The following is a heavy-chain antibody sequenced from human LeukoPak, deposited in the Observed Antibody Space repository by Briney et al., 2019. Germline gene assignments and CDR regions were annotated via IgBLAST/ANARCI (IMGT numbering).Heavy chain of an antibody. Sequence: GGSLRLSCAPSGFNFIKYWMTWVRQVPGKGLEWVADIEPDGSGKTYVDSVKGRFTISRDNAQQSLYLQMDTLTAEDTAVYYCVTSWVRQQRDFWGQGTLVTVSS. CDR1: GFNFIKYW. D-gene: IGHD3-10*01. CDR3: VTSWVRQQRDF. CDR2: IEPDGSGK. V-gene: IGHV3-7*01. J-gene: IGHJ4*02.